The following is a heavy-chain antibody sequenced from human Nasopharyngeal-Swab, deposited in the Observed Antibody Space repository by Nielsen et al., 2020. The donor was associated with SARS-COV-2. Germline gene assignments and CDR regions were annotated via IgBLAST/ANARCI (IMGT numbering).Heavy chain of an antibody. CDR1: GFTFSSYA. Sequence: GESLKISCAASGFTFSSYAMSWVRQAPGKGLEWVSAISGSGGSTYYADSVKGRFTISRDNSKNTLYLQMNSLRAGDTAVYYCAKGHQYYRQWLVLMAFDYLGQGTLVTVSS. CDR3: AKGHQYYRQWLVLMAFDY. CDR2: ISGSGGST. J-gene: IGHJ4*02. V-gene: IGHV3-23*01. D-gene: IGHD6-19*01.